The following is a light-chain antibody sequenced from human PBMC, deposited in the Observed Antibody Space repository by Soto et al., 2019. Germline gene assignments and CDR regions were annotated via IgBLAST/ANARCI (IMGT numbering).Light chain of an antibody. Sequence: TRPAPVFGLPDHRSPTSGLEPRSDIGNYNYISWYQQPPGKAPRLLIYEVNNRPSGVSERFSASKSGITASLTISGLLDDDEADYFCASFRSGSIHVFGSGTKVTVL. J-gene: IGLJ1*01. CDR2: EVN. CDR3: ASFRSGSIHV. CDR1: RSDIGNYNY. V-gene: IGLV2-14*03.